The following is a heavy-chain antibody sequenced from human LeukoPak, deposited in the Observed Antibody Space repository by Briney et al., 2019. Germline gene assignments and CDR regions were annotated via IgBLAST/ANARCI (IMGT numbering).Heavy chain of an antibody. CDR1: GDSISGFY. V-gene: IGHV4-59*01. CDR2: IYYSGST. D-gene: IGHD2-15*01. CDR3: ARGVVAAPTNFDY. J-gene: IGHJ4*02. Sequence: SETLSLTCTVSGDSISGFYWSWIRQPPGKGLGWVGHIYYSGSTNYNPSLKSRVTISVDTSKTHFSLKLSSMTAADTAVYYCARGVVAAPTNFDYWGQGTLVTVSS.